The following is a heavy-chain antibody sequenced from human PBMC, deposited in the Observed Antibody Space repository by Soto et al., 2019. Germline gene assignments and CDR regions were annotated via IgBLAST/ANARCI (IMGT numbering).Heavy chain of an antibody. V-gene: IGHV3-48*03. Sequence: LRLSCVASGFTFSSREMNWVRQAPGKGLEWVSCISDSGSTIYYADSVKGRFTISRDNAXXXXXXQXKXLXXEDTAVYYCAGPSGSTWGQGTLVTVSS. J-gene: IGHJ5*02. D-gene: IGHD2-2*01. CDR3: AGPSGST. CDR2: ISDSGSTI. CDR1: GFTFSSRE.